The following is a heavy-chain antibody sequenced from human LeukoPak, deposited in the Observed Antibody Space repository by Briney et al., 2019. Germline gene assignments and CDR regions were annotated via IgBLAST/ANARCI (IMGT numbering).Heavy chain of an antibody. CDR3: ARVGQQHDAFDI. V-gene: IGHV3-21*01. CDR1: GFTFSSYS. D-gene: IGHD6-13*01. J-gene: IGHJ3*02. Sequence: GGSLRLSFAASGFTFSSYSMNWVRQAPGKGLEWVSSISSSSSYIYYADSVKGRFTISRDNAKNSLYLQMNSLRAEDTAVYYCARVGQQHDAFDIWGQGTMVTVSS. CDR2: ISSSSSYI.